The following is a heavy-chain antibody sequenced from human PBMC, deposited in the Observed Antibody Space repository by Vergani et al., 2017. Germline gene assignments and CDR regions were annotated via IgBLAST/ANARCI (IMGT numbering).Heavy chain of an antibody. CDR2: ISSSSSTI. J-gene: IGHJ3*02. V-gene: IGHV3-48*01. CDR3: ARDRTARMWLGPARTGEDAFDI. D-gene: IGHD3-16*01. Sequence: EVQLVESGGGLVQPGGSLRLSCAASGFTFSSYSMNWVRQAPGKGLEWVSYISSSSSTIYYADSVKGRFTISRDNAKNSLYLQMNSLRAEDTAVYYCARDRTARMWLGPARTGEDAFDIWGQGTMVTVSS. CDR1: GFTFSSYS.